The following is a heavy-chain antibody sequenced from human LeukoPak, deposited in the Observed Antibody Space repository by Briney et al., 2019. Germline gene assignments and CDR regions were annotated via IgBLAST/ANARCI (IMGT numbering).Heavy chain of an antibody. CDR2: IYYSGST. J-gene: IGHJ3*02. V-gene: IGHV4-59*08. CDR1: GGSISSYY. Sequence: SETLSLTCTVSGGSISSYYWSWIRQPPGKGLEWIGYIYYSGSTNYNPSLKSRVTISVDTSKNQFSLKLSAVTAADTAVYYCARVFKYYDSSGYTAFDIWGQGTMITVSS. D-gene: IGHD3-22*01. CDR3: ARVFKYYDSSGYTAFDI.